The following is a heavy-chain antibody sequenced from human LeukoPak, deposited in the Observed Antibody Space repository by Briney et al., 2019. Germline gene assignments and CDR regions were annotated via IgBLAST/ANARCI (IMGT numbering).Heavy chain of an antibody. Sequence: GASVKVSCKASGYTFSIYGITWVRQAPGQGLGWMGFISADNGNTNYAQKFQGRVTMTTDTSTNTAYMELRNLRSDDTAVYYYARCGAAVTVLLDYWGQGTLVTVSS. CDR3: ARCGAAVTVLLDY. D-gene: IGHD2-21*02. V-gene: IGHV1-18*01. J-gene: IGHJ4*02. CDR1: GYTFSIYG. CDR2: ISADNGNT.